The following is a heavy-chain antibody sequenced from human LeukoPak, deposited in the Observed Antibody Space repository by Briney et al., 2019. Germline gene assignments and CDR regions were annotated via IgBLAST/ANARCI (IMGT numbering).Heavy chain of an antibody. CDR3: AELGITMIGGV. CDR2: ISSSSSTI. V-gene: IGHV3-48*01. CDR1: GFTFSSYS. D-gene: IGHD3-10*02. Sequence: TGGSLRLSCAAPGFTFSSYSMNWVRQAPGKGLEWVSYISSSSSTIYYADSVKGRFTIPRDNAKNSLYLQMNSLRAEDTAVYYCAELGITMIGGVWGKGTTVTISS. J-gene: IGHJ6*04.